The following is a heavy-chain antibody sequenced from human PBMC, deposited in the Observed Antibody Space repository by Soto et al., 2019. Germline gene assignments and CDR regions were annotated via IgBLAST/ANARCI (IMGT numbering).Heavy chain of an antibody. J-gene: IGHJ1*01. CDR2: ISGSGGST. Sequence: EVQLLESGGGLVQPGGSLRLSCAASGFTFSSYAMSWVRQAPGKGLEWVSAISGSGGSTYYADSVKGRFTISRDNSKNTLYLQMNGLRAEDTAVYYCAKDRDAPGAIRYFQHWGQGTLVTVSS. CDR3: AKDRDAPGAIRYFQH. CDR1: GFTFSSYA. D-gene: IGHD2-2*01. V-gene: IGHV3-23*01.